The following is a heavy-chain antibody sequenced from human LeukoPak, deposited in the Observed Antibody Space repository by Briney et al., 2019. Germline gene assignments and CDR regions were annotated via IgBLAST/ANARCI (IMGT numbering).Heavy chain of an antibody. CDR2: IYTGGST. J-gene: IGHJ6*02. CDR1: GFAVSSNY. V-gene: IGHV3-53*01. CDR3: ARDPSFSVPYYYYGMDV. Sequence: GGSLRLSCAASGFAVSSNYMSWVRQTPGKGLEWVSVIYTGGSTYYADSVKGRFTISRDNSKNTLYLQMNSLRAEDTAVYYCARDPSFSVPYYYYGMDVWGQGTTVTVSS. D-gene: IGHD3-10*01.